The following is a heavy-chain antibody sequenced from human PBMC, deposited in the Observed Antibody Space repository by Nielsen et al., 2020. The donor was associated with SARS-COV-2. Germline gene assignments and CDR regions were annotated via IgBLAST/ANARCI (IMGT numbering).Heavy chain of an antibody. CDR3: ARDQAITIFGVDTDL. J-gene: IGHJ2*01. D-gene: IGHD3-3*01. V-gene: IGHV3-23*01. Sequence: GESLKISCAASGFTFKSYAMSWVRQAPGKGLEWVSAISGSGEKTYYTDAVKGRFTISRDNSKNTLYLQMNSLRAEDTAVYYCARDQAITIFGVDTDLWGRGTLVTVSS. CDR2: ISGSGEKT. CDR1: GFTFKSYA.